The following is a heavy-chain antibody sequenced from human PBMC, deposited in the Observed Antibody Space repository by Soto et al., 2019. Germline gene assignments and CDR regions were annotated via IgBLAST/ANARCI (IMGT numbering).Heavy chain of an antibody. CDR1: GGTFSSDA. CDR2: IIPIFGTA. Sequence: QVQLVQSGAEVKKPGSSVKVSCKASGGTFSSDAISWVRQAPGQGLEWMGGIIPIFGTANYAQKFQGRVTITADESTSTAYMELSSLRSEDTAVYYCARGLRVVVAVENWFDPWGQGTLVTVSS. V-gene: IGHV1-69*01. D-gene: IGHD2-15*01. J-gene: IGHJ5*02. CDR3: ARGLRVVVAVENWFDP.